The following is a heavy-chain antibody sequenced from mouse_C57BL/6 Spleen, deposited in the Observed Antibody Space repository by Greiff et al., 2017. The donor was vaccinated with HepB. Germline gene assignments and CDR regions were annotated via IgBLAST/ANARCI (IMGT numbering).Heavy chain of an antibody. V-gene: IGHV1-15*01. CDR2: IDPETGGT. CDR3: TSPLYYYGSSYPFAY. CDR1: GYTFTDYE. J-gene: IGHJ3*01. Sequence: QVQLQQSGAELVRPGASVTLSCKASGYTFTDYEMHWVKQTPVHGLAWIGAIDPETGGTAYNQKFKGKAILTADKSSSTAYMELRSLTSEDSAVYYCTSPLYYYGSSYPFAYWGQGTLVTVSA. D-gene: IGHD1-1*01.